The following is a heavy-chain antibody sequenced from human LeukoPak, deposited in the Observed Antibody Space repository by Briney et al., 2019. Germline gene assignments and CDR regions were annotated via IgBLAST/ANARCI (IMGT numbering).Heavy chain of an antibody. CDR3: ARGPRWAGYGDYFHY. J-gene: IGHJ4*02. CDR2: INSDGSST. CDR1: GFTFSSYW. Sequence: PGGSLRLSYAVSGFTFSSYWMHWVRRAPGKGLVWDSRINSDGSSTSYADSVKGRFTISRDNAKNSLYLQMNSLRAEDTAVYYCARGPRWAGYGDYFHYWGQGTLVTVSS. V-gene: IGHV3-74*01. D-gene: IGHD4-17*01.